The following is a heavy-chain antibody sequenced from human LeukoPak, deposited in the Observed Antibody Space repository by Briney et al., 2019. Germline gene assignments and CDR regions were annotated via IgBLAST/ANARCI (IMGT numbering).Heavy chain of an antibody. Sequence: KPSDTLSLTCTVWVDSISRHYWIWLRRPPGKGLEWIGYIYYSGSTNYNPSLKSRVTISVDTSKNQFSLKLSSVTAADTAVYYCARGDYYGGPADYWGQGTLVTVSS. J-gene: IGHJ4*02. D-gene: IGHD3-10*01. CDR1: VDSISRHY. CDR2: IYYSGST. V-gene: IGHV4-59*11. CDR3: ARGDYYGGPADY.